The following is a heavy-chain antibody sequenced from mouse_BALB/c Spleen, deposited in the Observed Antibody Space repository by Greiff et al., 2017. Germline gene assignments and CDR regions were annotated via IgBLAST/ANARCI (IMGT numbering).Heavy chain of an antibody. CDR2: IYPGDGDT. Sequence: PLQQSGAELVRPGSSVKISCKASGYAFSSYWMNWVKQRPGQGLEWIGQIYPGDGDTNYNGKFKGKATLTADKSSSTAYMQLSSLTSEDSAVYFCARYYGSSWYFDVWGAGTTVTVSS. J-gene: IGHJ1*01. CDR3: ARYYGSSWYFDV. D-gene: IGHD1-1*01. CDR1: GYAFSSYW. V-gene: IGHV1-80*01.